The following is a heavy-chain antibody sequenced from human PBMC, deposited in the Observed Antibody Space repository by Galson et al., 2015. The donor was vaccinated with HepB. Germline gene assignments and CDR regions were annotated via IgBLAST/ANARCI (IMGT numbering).Heavy chain of an antibody. D-gene: IGHD6-13*01. CDR1: GFTFDDYA. Sequence: SLRLSCAASGFTFDDYAMHWVRQAPGKGLGWVAGIRWNSGSIGYADSVKGRFTISRDNAKNSLYLQMNSLRAEDTALYYCAKDTYSSSWYYFDYWGQGTLVTVSS. V-gene: IGHV3-9*01. CDR2: IRWNSGSI. J-gene: IGHJ4*02. CDR3: AKDTYSSSWYYFDY.